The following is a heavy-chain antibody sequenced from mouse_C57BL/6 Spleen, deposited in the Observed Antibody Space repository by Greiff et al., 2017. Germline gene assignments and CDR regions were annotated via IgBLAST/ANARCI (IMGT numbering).Heavy chain of an antibody. D-gene: IGHD2-5*01. Sequence: QVHVKQSGAELVKPGASVKISCKASGYAFSSYWMNWVKQRPGKGLEWIGQIYPGDGDTNYNGKFKGKATLTADKSSSTAYMQLSSLTSEDSAVYFCARSVYYSNHGYFDVWGTGTTVTVSS. J-gene: IGHJ1*03. CDR2: IYPGDGDT. V-gene: IGHV1-80*01. CDR1: GYAFSSYW. CDR3: ARSVYYSNHGYFDV.